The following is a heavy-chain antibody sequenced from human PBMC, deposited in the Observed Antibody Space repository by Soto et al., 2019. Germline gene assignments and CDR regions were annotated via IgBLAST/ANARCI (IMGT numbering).Heavy chain of an antibody. CDR2: TYYRSKWST. CDR3: TRALSGSYDS. J-gene: IGHJ5*01. Sequence: QTLSLTCAISGDSVSSKAAAWNWIRQSPSRGLEWLGRTYYRSKWSTDYAVSVKSRITINPDTSKNQFSLQLNSVTPEDTAVYYCTRALSGSYDSWGQGTLVTVSS. V-gene: IGHV6-1*01. CDR1: GDSVSSKAAA. D-gene: IGHD1-26*01.